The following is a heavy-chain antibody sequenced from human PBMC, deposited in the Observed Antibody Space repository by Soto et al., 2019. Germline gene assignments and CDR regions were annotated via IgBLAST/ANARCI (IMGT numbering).Heavy chain of an antibody. Sequence: QVQLQQSGPVLVKPSQTLSLTCAISGYTVSSNRAAWNWIRQSPSRGLEWLGSTLYNSQWYNEYAESVNSRIIINPDTSKDLLSLLLKSVTPDDTAVYCCARELDSGTYPLPFYFCGPGTLFNVSS. D-gene: IGHD1-26*01. CDR3: ARELDSGTYPLPFYF. CDR1: GYTVSSNRAA. J-gene: IGHJ4*02. V-gene: IGHV6-1*01. CDR2: TLYNSQWYN.